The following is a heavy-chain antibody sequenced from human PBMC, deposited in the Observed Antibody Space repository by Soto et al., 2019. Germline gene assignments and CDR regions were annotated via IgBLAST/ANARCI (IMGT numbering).Heavy chain of an antibody. CDR3: ARDSVGIYYDSSGYTEDGMDV. Sequence: LRLSCAASGFTFSSYGMNWVRQAPGKGLEWVSYISSSSSTIYYADSVKGRFTISRDNAKNSLYLQMNSLRAEDTAVYYCARDSVGIYYDSSGYTEDGMDVWGQGTTVTVSS. CDR2: ISSSSSTI. CDR1: GFTFSSYG. D-gene: IGHD3-22*01. V-gene: IGHV3-48*04. J-gene: IGHJ6*02.